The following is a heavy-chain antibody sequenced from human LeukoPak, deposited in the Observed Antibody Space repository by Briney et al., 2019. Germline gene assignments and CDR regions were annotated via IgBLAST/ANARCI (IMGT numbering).Heavy chain of an antibody. V-gene: IGHV3-53*04. Sequence: PGGSLRLSCAASGFTVSSNYMSWVRQAPGKGLEWVSVIYSGGSTYYADSVKGRFTISRHNSKNTLYLQMNSLRAEDTAVYYCARDGGYCSGGSCSPGGMDVWGQGTAVTVSS. D-gene: IGHD2-15*01. CDR1: GFTVSSNY. J-gene: IGHJ6*02. CDR2: IYSGGST. CDR3: ARDGGYCSGGSCSPGGMDV.